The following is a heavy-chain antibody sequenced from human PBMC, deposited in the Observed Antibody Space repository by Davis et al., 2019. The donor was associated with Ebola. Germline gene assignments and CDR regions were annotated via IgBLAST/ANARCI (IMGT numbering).Heavy chain of an antibody. Sequence: LRLSCSVSGDSISRGGYYWSWVRQHPGKGLEWIGNIYYSGSTYYNPSLKSRLTISVDTSKNQFSLKLSSVTAADTAVYYCARAYYYDSSGYYAFDIWGQGTMVTVSS. CDR1: GDSISRGGYY. CDR3: ARAYYYDSSGYYAFDI. J-gene: IGHJ3*02. CDR2: IYYSGST. V-gene: IGHV4-31*03. D-gene: IGHD3-22*01.